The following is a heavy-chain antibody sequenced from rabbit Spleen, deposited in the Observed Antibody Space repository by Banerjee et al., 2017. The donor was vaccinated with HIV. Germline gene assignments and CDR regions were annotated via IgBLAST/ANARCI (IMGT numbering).Heavy chain of an antibody. D-gene: IGHD6-1*01. Sequence: QEQLVESGGGLVQPEGSLTLTCKASGFSFSTSYYMCWVRQAPGKGLEWMACIGTTSGSTYYASWAKGRFTISTTSSTTVTLQMTSLTAADTATYFCARGSASNGDGYGLWGQGTLVTVS. J-gene: IGHJ6*01. V-gene: IGHV1S45*01. CDR3: ARGSASNGDGYGL. CDR2: IGTTSGST. CDR1: GFSFSTSYY.